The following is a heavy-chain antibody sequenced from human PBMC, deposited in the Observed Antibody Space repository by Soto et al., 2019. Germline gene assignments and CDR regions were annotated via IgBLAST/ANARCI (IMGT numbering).Heavy chain of an antibody. Sequence: GGSLRLSCVASGFSFSSYDMSWVRQAPGKGLEWVATISYDGDNKYYTDSVKGPFTISRDNSKNTLYLQMNSLRPEDTAVYYCARPWGQLSTYYYGMDTWGQGTTVTVSS. CDR3: ARPWGQLSTYYYGMDT. D-gene: IGHD3-16*01. CDR2: ISYDGDNK. J-gene: IGHJ6*02. V-gene: IGHV3-30-3*01. CDR1: GFSFSSYD.